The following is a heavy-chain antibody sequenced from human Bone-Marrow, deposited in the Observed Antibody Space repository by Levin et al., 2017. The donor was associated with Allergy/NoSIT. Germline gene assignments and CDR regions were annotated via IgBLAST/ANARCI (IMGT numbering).Heavy chain of an antibody. Sequence: GGSLRLSCAASGFTFSNAWMSWVRQAPGKGLEWVGRIKSKTDGGTTDYAAPVKGRFTISRDDSKNTLYLQMNSLKTEDTAVYYCTTGPPIVVVVAATPLYYYYYGMDVWGQGTTVTVSS. D-gene: IGHD2-15*01. CDR3: TTGPPIVVVVAATPLYYYYYGMDV. V-gene: IGHV3-15*01. J-gene: IGHJ6*02. CDR1: GFTFSNAW. CDR2: IKSKTDGGTT.